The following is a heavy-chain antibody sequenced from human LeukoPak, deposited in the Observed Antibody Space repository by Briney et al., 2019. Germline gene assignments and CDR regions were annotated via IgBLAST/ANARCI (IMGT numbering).Heavy chain of an antibody. CDR3: AKVARGPIIKVRGVFTYYKYGLEA. D-gene: IGHD3-10*01. V-gene: IGHV4-34*01. Sequence: KRSETLSLTCAVYGGSFSGYYWSWIRHPPGKGLECIGEINHSRSTNYNPYLKSRVTISVDTSKHQFSLKLRYVTAADTAVYFCAKVARGPIIKVRGVFTYYKYGLEAWGQGATVTVS. CDR1: GGSFSGYY. CDR2: INHSRST. J-gene: IGHJ6*02.